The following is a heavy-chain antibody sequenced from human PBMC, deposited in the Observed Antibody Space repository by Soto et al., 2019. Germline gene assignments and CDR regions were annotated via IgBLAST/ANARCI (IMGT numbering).Heavy chain of an antibody. J-gene: IGHJ4*02. CDR2: IVVGSGNT. Sequence: ASVKVSCKASGFTFTSSAVQWVRQARGQRLEWIGWIVVGSGNTNYAQKFQERVTITRDMSTSTAYMELSSLRSEDTAVYYCAAGDILTGYQGNYWGQGTLVTVSS. CDR3: AAGDILTGYQGNY. CDR1: GFTFTSSA. D-gene: IGHD3-9*01. V-gene: IGHV1-58*01.